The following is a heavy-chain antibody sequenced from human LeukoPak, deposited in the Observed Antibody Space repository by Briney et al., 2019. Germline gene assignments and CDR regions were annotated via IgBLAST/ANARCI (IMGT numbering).Heavy chain of an antibody. CDR3: AIRSSDYYGSGSPIDY. V-gene: IGHV3-21*01. CDR1: GFSFSSYA. J-gene: IGHJ4*02. D-gene: IGHD3-10*01. CDR2: ISESGGYT. Sequence: PGGSLRLSCATSGFSFSSYAMSWVRQAPGKGLEWVSAISESGGYTNYAGSVKGRFPISRDNAKNSLHLQMNSLRAEDTAVYYCAIRSSDYYGSGSPIDYWGQGTLVTVSS.